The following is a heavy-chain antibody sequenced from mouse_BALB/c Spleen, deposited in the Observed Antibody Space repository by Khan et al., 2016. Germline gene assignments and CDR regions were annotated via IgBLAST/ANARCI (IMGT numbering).Heavy chain of an antibody. CDR1: GFTFTDYY. Sequence: EVELVESGGGLVQPGGSLRLSCATSGFTFTDYYMSWVRQPPGKALEWLGFIRNKANGYTTEYSASVKGRFTISRDNSQRILYLQMNTRRAEDSATYYCARDNGGTSCAYWGQGTLVTGSA. V-gene: IGHV7-3*02. CDR2: IRNKANGYTT. D-gene: IGHD1-1*02. CDR3: ARDNGGTSCAY. J-gene: IGHJ3*01.